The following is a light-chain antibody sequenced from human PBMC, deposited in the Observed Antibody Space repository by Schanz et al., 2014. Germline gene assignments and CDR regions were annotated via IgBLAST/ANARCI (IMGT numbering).Light chain of an antibody. Sequence: QSVLTQPPSVSGAPGQRVTISCTGSTSNLGATYDVHWYQQLPGAAPKLLIYANNIRPSGVPDRFSGSKSGTSASLAITGLQPEDDADYYCQSYDVSLSGFVVFGGGTKLTVL. CDR3: QSYDVSLSGFVV. CDR2: ANN. V-gene: IGLV1-40*01. J-gene: IGLJ2*01. CDR1: TSNLGATYD.